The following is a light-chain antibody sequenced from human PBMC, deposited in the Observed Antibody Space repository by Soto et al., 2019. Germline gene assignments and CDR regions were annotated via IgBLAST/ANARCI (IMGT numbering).Light chain of an antibody. CDR3: QEYNNWAPWT. J-gene: IGKJ1*01. CDR2: GAS. V-gene: IGKV3-15*01. CDR1: QSVSSN. Sequence: EIVMTQSPATLSVSPGERATLSCRASQSVSSNLAWYQQKPGQAPRLLICGASTRATGIPARFSGSGSGTDFTLTISSLQSEDFAVYYCQEYNNWAPWTFGQGTKVDIK.